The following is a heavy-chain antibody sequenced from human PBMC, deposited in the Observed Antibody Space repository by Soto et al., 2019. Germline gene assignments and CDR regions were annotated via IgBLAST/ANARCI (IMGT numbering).Heavy chain of an antibody. CDR2: ISSDGSNK. D-gene: IGHD3-10*01. CDR3: ARDRAGNNWFDP. CDR1: GFTFSSYS. Sequence: VQLVESGGGVVQPGRSLRLSCAASGFTFSSYSMHWVRQAPGKGLEWVAVISSDGSNKYYADSVRGRFTISRDNSKNTLYLQMNSLRAEDTAVYYCARDRAGNNWFDPWGQGTLVTVSS. V-gene: IGHV3-30-3*01. J-gene: IGHJ5*02.